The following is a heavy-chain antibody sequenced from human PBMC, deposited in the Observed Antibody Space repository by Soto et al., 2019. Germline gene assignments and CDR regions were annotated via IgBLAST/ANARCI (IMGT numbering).Heavy chain of an antibody. V-gene: IGHV3-23*01. J-gene: IGHJ4*02. CDR3: AKSNYVPMVRGLTIQNFDY. CDR2: ISGSGGST. Sequence: GGSLRLSCAASGFTFSSYAMSWVRQAPGKGLEWVSAISGSGGSTYYADSVKGRFTISRDNSKNTLYLQMNSLRAEDTAVYYCAKSNYVPMVRGLTIQNFDYWGQGTLVTVSS. D-gene: IGHD3-10*01. CDR1: GFTFSSYA.